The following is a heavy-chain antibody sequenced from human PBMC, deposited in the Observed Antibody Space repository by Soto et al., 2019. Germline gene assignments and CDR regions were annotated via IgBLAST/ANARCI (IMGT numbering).Heavy chain of an antibody. CDR1: GTRFTGWS. Sequence: APVRVSGRASGTRFTGWSMHWVRQAPGQGLGWRGGTDLSGGSTKYAESFQGRVTLTSEMSTRTVKMELSSLRYEDTAIYYSAIEGTNAVMALFFDYWG. J-gene: IGHJ4*01. D-gene: IGHD2-8*01. V-gene: IGHV1-46*01. CDR2: TDLSGGST. CDR3: AIEGTNAVMALFFDY.